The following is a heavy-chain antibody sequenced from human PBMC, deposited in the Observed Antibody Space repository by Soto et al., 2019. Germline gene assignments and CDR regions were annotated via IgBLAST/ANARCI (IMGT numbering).Heavy chain of an antibody. J-gene: IGHJ5*02. Sequence: PSETLSLTCTVSGGSISSYYWSWIRQPPGDGLEWIGYIYYSGSANYNPSLKSRVTISVDTSKNQFSLKLSSVTAADTAVYYCAREVRSRAAGRPRRGHWFDPWGQGTLVTVSS. D-gene: IGHD6-13*01. CDR1: GGSISSYY. CDR2: IYYSGSA. CDR3: AREVRSRAAGRPRRGHWFDP. V-gene: IGHV4-59*01.